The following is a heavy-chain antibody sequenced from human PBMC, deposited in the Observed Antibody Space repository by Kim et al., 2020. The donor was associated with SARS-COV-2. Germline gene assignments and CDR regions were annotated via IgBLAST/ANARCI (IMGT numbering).Heavy chain of an antibody. J-gene: IGHJ4*02. V-gene: IGHV1-69*13. CDR1: GGTFSSYA. CDR3: ARGQPIWFGDGHFDY. CDR2: IIPIFGTA. D-gene: IGHD3-10*01. Sequence: SVKVSCKASGGTFSSYAISWVRQAPGQGLEWMGGIIPIFGTANYAQKFQGRVTITADESTSTAYMELSSLRSEDTAVYYCARGQPIWFGDGHFDYWGQGTLVTVSS.